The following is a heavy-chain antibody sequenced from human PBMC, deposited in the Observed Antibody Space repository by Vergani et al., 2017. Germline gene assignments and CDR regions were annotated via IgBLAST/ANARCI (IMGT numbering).Heavy chain of an antibody. Sequence: QVQLVQSGAEVKKPGSSVKVSCKASGYTFTSYDINWVRQATGQGLEWMGWMNPNSGNTGYAQKFQGRVTMTRNTSISTAYMELSSLRSEDTAVYYCARGLTYYDFWSGYSDYYYYMDVWGKGTTVTVSS. CDR3: ARGLTYYDFWSGYSDYYYYMDV. CDR2: MNPNSGNT. J-gene: IGHJ6*03. V-gene: IGHV1-8*01. D-gene: IGHD3-3*01. CDR1: GYTFTSYD.